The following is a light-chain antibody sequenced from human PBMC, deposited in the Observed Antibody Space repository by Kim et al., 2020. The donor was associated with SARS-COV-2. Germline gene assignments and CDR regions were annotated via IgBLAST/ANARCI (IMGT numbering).Light chain of an antibody. CDR3: QSYDSSLSGSGV. V-gene: IGLV1-40*01. J-gene: IGLJ1*01. Sequence: VTIYCTGSSSNIGAGYDVHWYQQLPGTAPKPLIYGNSNRPSGVPDRFSGSKSGTSASLAITGLQAEDEADYYCQSYDSSLSGSGVFGTGTKVTVL. CDR1: SSNIGAGYD. CDR2: GNS.